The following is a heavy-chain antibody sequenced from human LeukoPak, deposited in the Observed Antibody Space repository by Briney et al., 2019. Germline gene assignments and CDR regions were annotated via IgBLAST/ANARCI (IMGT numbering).Heavy chain of an antibody. CDR3: ARDHWDGPDY. V-gene: IGHV1-18*01. CDR2: ISAYSGNT. D-gene: IGHD1-1*01. Sequence: ASVKVSCKASGYTFTSYGIFWVRQAPGQGLEWMGWISAYSGNTNYTQKLQGRVTMTTDTSTSTAYMELRSLRSEDTAVYYCARDHWDGPDYWGQGTLVTVSS. J-gene: IGHJ4*02. CDR1: GYTFTSYG.